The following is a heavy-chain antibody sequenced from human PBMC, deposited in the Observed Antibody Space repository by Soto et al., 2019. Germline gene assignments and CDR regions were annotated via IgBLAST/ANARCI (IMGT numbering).Heavy chain of an antibody. CDR2: ISGSGGST. D-gene: IGHD3-3*01. V-gene: IGHV3-23*01. J-gene: IGHJ6*03. CDR1: GFTISSYA. CDR3: AKEDTIFGVVKHYYYYYMDV. Sequence: EVQLLESGGGLVQPGGSLRLSCAASGFTISSYAMSWVRQAPGKGLEWVSAISGSGGSTYYADSVKGRFTISRDNSKNTLYLQMNSLRAEDTAVYYCAKEDTIFGVVKHYYYYYMDVWGKGTTVTVSS.